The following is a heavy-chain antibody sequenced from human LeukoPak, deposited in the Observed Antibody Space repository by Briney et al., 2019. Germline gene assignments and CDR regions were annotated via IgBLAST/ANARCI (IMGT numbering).Heavy chain of an antibody. CDR3: AREDYGLGYFDY. J-gene: IGHJ4*02. CDR2: INPSGGST. Sequence: ASVKVSCKASGYTFTSYYMHWVRQDPGQGLEWMGIINPSGGSTSYAQKFQGRVTMTRDTSTSTVYMELSSLRSEDTAVYYCAREDYGLGYFDYWGQGTLVTVSS. CDR1: GYTFTSYY. V-gene: IGHV1-46*01. D-gene: IGHD4-17*01.